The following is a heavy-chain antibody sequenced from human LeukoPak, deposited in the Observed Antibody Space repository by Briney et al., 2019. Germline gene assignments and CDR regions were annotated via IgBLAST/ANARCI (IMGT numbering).Heavy chain of an antibody. V-gene: IGHV3-9*01. CDR3: ANSSYNRSGSIDY. CDR1: GFTFDDYA. D-gene: IGHD3-22*01. Sequence: PGRSLRLSCAASGFTFDDYAMHWVRHAPGKGLEWVSGISWNSGSIGYADSVKGRFTISRDNAKNSLYLQMNSLRAEDTALYYCANSSYNRSGSIDYWGQGTLVTVSS. J-gene: IGHJ4*02. CDR2: ISWNSGSI.